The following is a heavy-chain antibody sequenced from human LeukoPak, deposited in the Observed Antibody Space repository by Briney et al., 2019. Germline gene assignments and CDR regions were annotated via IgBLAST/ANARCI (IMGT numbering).Heavy chain of an antibody. Sequence: PSETLSLTCTVSGGSISSYYWSWIRQPPGKGLEWIGYIYYSGSTNYNPSLKSRVTISVDTSKNQFSLKLSSVTAADRAVYYCARGASSYDFWGQGTLVTVSS. J-gene: IGHJ4*02. V-gene: IGHV4-59*01. CDR3: ARGASSYDF. D-gene: IGHD2-15*01. CDR1: GGSISSYY. CDR2: IYYSGST.